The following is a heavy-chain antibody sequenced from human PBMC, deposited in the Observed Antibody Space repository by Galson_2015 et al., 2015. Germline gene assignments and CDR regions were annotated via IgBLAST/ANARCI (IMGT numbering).Heavy chain of an antibody. J-gene: IGHJ4*02. D-gene: IGHD6-19*01. CDR1: GFTFDDYA. Sequence: SLRLSCAASGFTFDDYAMHWVRQAPGKGLEWVSGINWNSGKLAYADSVKGRFTISRDNAKNSLYLQMNSLRAEDPAVYYCAREGGLEVPSDYWGQGSLVAVSS. V-gene: IGHV3-9*01. CDR3: AREGGLEVPSDY. CDR2: INWNSGKL.